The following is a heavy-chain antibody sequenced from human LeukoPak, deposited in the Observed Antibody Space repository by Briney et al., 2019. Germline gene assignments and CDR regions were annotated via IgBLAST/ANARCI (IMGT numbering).Heavy chain of an antibody. CDR1: GFTFDDYD. Sequence: GGSLRLSCAAFGFTFDDYDINWVRQVPGKGLEWVSGINWSGSSTAYTDSVKGRFTISRDNAKNSLYLQMNSLTVEDTALYYCARDLGHSYRYAVDAFDVWGQGTMVTVSA. D-gene: IGHD5-18*01. J-gene: IGHJ3*01. CDR3: ARDLGHSYRYAVDAFDV. V-gene: IGHV3-20*04. CDR2: INWSGSST.